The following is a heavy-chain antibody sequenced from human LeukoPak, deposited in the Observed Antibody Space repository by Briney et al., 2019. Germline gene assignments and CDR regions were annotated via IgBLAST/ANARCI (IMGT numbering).Heavy chain of an antibody. CDR2: ISGSGGRT. J-gene: IGHJ6*04. D-gene: IGHD3-10*01. Sequence: GGSLRLSCAASGFTFSTYGMSWVRQAPGKGLEWVSAISGSGGRTYYADSVKGRFTISRDNSKNTLHLQMNSLRAEDTAVYYCARPIYGSGSYYSNVVDVWGKGTTVTISS. CDR3: ARPIYGSGSYYSNVVDV. CDR1: GFTFSTYG. V-gene: IGHV3-23*01.